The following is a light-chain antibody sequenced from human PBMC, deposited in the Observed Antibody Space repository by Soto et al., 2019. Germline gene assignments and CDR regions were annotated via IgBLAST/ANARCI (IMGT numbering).Light chain of an antibody. CDR1: QSVTSSY. V-gene: IGKV3-20*01. Sequence: EIVLTQSPGTLSLSPGERATLSCRASQSVTSSYLAWYQQKPGQAPWLLIYGASSRATGIPDRFSGSGSGTDFTLTISRLEPEDFAVYYCQQYGSSPWTFGQGSKVELK. J-gene: IGKJ1*01. CDR2: GAS. CDR3: QQYGSSPWT.